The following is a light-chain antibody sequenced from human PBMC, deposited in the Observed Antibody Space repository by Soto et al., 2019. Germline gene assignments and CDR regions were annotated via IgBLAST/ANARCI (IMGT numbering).Light chain of an antibody. J-gene: IGLJ1*01. CDR3: SSYTTSSTRV. Sequence: QSALTQPASVSGSPGQSITISCTGTSSDVGAYDFVSWYQQHPDKAPKLMIYEVSNRPSGVSHRFSGSKSVNTATLTISGLHAEDEDDYYCSSYTTSSTRVFGTGTKLTVL. CDR1: SSDVGAYDF. V-gene: IGLV2-14*03. CDR2: EVS.